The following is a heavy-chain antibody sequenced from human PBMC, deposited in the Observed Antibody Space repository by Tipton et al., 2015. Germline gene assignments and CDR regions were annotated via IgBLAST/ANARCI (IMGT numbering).Heavy chain of an antibody. CDR2: IYHSGST. D-gene: IGHD3-3*01. CDR1: GGSVYSSNW. Sequence: TLSLTCAVSGGSVYSSNWWTWVRQPPGKGLEWIGEIYHSGSTNYNPSLKSRVTISVDKSTNHFSLKLHSVTAADTAVYYCARGDFWSGSPTPWFDTWGQGILVTVSS. J-gene: IGHJ5*02. CDR3: ARGDFWSGSPTPWFDT. V-gene: IGHV4-4*02.